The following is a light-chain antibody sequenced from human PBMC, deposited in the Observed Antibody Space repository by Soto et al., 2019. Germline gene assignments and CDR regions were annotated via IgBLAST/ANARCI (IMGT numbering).Light chain of an antibody. CDR3: ATWDDSRNGYV. CDR2: DND. V-gene: IGLV1-44*01. CDR1: SSNIGSNT. J-gene: IGLJ1*01. Sequence: QSVLTQPPSASGTPGQRVTTSASGSSSNIGSNTVSWYQQVPGTAPKLLIYDNDERPSGVPGRFSGSKSGTSASLAISGLQSEDEADYYCATWDDSRNGYVFXPGTKVTVL.